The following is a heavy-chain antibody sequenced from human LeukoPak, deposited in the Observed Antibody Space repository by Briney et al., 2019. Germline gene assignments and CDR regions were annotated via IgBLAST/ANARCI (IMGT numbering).Heavy chain of an antibody. J-gene: IGHJ5*02. Sequence: SETLSLTCTVSGGSISSGGYHWSWIRQHPGKGLEWIGYIYYSGSTYYNPSLKSRVTISVDTSKNQFSLKLSSATAADTAVYYCARAWGQLTAHGVYNWFDPWGQGTLVTVSS. D-gene: IGHD6-6*01. CDR3: ARAWGQLTAHGVYNWFDP. CDR1: GGSISSGGYH. V-gene: IGHV4-31*03. CDR2: IYYSGST.